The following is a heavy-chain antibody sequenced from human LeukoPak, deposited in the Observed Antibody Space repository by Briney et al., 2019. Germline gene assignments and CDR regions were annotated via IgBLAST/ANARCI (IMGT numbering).Heavy chain of an antibody. CDR1: GFTFSDHF. V-gene: IGHV3-72*01. J-gene: IGHJ4*02. D-gene: IGHD1-26*01. CDR2: IKNKANSYIT. CDR3: ASIRGTLGY. Sequence: GGSLRLSCAASGFTFSDHFMDWVRQAPGKGLEWVGRIKNKANSYITQYAASMEGRFTISRDDSKNSLYLQMSSLKTEDTAMYYCASIRGTLGYWGQGTVVIVSS.